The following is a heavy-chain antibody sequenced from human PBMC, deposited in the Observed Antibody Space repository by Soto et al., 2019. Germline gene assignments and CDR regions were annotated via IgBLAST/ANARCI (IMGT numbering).Heavy chain of an antibody. Sequence: KGLEWVSYISSSGSTIYYADSVKGRFTISRDNAKNSLYLQMNSMRAEDTAVYYCARDGHYGSGSYFAYWGQGTLV. D-gene: IGHD3-10*01. J-gene: IGHJ4*02. CDR3: ARDGHYGSGSYFAY. CDR2: ISSSGSTI. V-gene: IGHV3-11*01.